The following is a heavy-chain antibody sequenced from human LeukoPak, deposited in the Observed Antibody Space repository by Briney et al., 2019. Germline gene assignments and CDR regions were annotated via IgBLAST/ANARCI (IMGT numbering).Heavy chain of an antibody. Sequence: PGGSLRLSCAGSGFTFSSFAIHWVRQAPGKGLEWVSAISGSGGSTYYADSVKDRFTISRDNSKNTLYLQMNSLRAEDTAVYYCARSGTMVRGKACLDYWGQGTLVTVSS. J-gene: IGHJ4*02. CDR1: GFTFSSFA. V-gene: IGHV3-23*01. D-gene: IGHD3-10*01. CDR3: ARSGTMVRGKACLDY. CDR2: ISGSGGST.